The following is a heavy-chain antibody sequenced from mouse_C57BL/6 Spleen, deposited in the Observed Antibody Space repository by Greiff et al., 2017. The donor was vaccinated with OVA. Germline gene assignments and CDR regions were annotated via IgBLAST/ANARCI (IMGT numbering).Heavy chain of an antibody. J-gene: IGHJ3*01. V-gene: IGHV1-69*01. CDR1: GYTFTSYW. CDR2: IDPSDSYT. CDR3: ARRAGAWFAY. D-gene: IGHD3-3*01. Sequence: VQLQQPGAELVMPGASVKLSCKASGYTFTSYWMHWVKQRPGQGLEWIGEIDPSDSYTNSNQKFKGKSTLTVDKSASTAYMQLSSRTSEDSAVYYCARRAGAWFAYWGQGTLVTVSA.